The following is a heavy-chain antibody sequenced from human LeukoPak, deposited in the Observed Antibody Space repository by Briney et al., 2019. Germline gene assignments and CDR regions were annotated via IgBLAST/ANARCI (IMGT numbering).Heavy chain of an antibody. CDR3: ARDRSNIAASDGWFDP. Sequence: GGSLRLSCAASGFTFSSYEMNWVRQAPGKGLEWVSYISSSGSTIYYADSVKGRFTISRDNAKNSLYLQMNSLRAEDTAVYYCARDRSNIAASDGWFDPWGQGTLVTVSS. CDR1: GFTFSSYE. CDR2: ISSSGSTI. V-gene: IGHV3-48*03. D-gene: IGHD6-13*01. J-gene: IGHJ5*02.